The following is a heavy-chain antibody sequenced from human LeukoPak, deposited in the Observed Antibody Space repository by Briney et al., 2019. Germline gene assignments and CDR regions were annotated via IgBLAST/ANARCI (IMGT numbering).Heavy chain of an antibody. J-gene: IGHJ4*02. D-gene: IGHD3-10*01. CDR3: ATDGGPFDN. CDR1: GFTFSSYN. CDR2: ISSSSSTI. V-gene: IGHV3-48*01. Sequence: GGSLRLSCAASGFTFSSYNMNWVRQAPGKGLDWVSYISSSSSTIYYADSVKGRFTISRDNAKNSLYLQMNSLRAEDTAVYYCATDGGPFDNWGQGILVTVSS.